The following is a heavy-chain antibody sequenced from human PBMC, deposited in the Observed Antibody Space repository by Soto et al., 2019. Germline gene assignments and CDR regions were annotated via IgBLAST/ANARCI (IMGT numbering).Heavy chain of an antibody. CDR1: GFTFSSYA. CDR3: AKAEGWSLAARLRGWFDP. J-gene: IGHJ5*02. CDR2: ISGSGGST. D-gene: IGHD6-6*01. V-gene: IGHV3-23*01. Sequence: GGSLRLSCAASGFTFSSYAMSCVRQAPGKGLEWVSAISGSGGSTYYADSVKGRFTISRDNSKNTLYLQMNSLRAEDTAVYYCAKAEGWSLAARLRGWFDPWGQGT.